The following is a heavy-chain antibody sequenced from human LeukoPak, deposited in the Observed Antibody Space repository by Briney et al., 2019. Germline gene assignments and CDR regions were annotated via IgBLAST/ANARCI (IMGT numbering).Heavy chain of an antibody. CDR1: GFSFSSFA. V-gene: IGHV3-30-3*01. CDR3: AQGGGGYGFDY. CDR2: ISYDGSNK. J-gene: IGHJ4*02. D-gene: IGHD6-25*01. Sequence: GGSLRLSCAASGFSFSSFAMHWVRQAPGKGLEWVAVISYDGSNKYYADSVKGRFTISRDNSKNTLYLQMNSLRPGDTAVYYCAQGGGGYGFDYWGQGTLVTVSS.